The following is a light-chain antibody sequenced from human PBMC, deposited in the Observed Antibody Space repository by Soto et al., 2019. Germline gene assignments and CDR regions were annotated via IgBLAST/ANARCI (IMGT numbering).Light chain of an antibody. Sequence: EIVMTQSPATLSVSPGERATLSCRASQSVSSYLAWYQQKPGKAPRLLIYDASNRATGIPARFSGSGSGTDFTLTISSLEPEDFAVYYCQQRSNWPPITFGQGTRLEIK. CDR2: DAS. CDR3: QQRSNWPPIT. V-gene: IGKV3-11*01. J-gene: IGKJ5*01. CDR1: QSVSSY.